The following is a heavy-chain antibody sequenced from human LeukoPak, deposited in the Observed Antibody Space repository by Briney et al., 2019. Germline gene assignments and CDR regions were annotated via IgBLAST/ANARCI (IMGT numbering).Heavy chain of an antibody. CDR3: ARRLAPGDTDYYGMDV. V-gene: IGHV4-31*03. J-gene: IGHJ6*02. Sequence: SETLSLTCTVSGGSISSGGYYWSWIRQHPGKGLEWIGYIYYSGSTYYNPSLKSRVTISVDTSKNQFSLKLSSVTAADTAVYYCARRLAPGDTDYYGMDVWGQGTTVTVSS. CDR2: IYYSGST. D-gene: IGHD2-21*02. CDR1: GGSISSGGYY.